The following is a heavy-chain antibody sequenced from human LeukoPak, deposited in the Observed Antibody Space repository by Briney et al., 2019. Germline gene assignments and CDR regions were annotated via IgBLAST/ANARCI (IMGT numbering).Heavy chain of an antibody. V-gene: IGHV1-46*01. Sequence: GASVKVSCKASGYTFSSYYMHWVRQASGQGLEWMVIVIPSDGSTTYAQKFQGRVTMTRDTSTSTVYMELSSLRFEDTAVYYCARGSEEYSYDVVYWGQGTLVTVSS. D-gene: IGHD5-18*01. CDR2: VIPSDGST. CDR1: GYTFSSYY. CDR3: ARGSEEYSYDVVY. J-gene: IGHJ4*02.